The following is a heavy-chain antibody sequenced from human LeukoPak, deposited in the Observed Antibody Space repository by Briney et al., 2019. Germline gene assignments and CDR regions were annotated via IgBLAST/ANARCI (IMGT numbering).Heavy chain of an antibody. D-gene: IGHD1-1*01. CDR1: GYTFTSYG. J-gene: IGHJ6*02. Sequence: GASVNVSCKASGYTFTSYGISWVRQAPGQGLEWMGWISAYNGNTNYAQKLQGRVTMTTDTSTSTAYMELRSLRSDDTAVYYCARNDHLTPWGDSEPTDYYYGMDVWGQGTTVTVSS. CDR3: ARNDHLTPWGDSEPTDYYYGMDV. CDR2: ISAYNGNT. V-gene: IGHV1-18*01.